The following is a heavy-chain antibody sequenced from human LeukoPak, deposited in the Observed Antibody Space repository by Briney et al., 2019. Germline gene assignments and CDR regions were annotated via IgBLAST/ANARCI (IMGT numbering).Heavy chain of an antibody. J-gene: IGHJ5*02. CDR3: AIGGDAYGSGKSNWFDP. D-gene: IGHD3-10*01. CDR2: ISSSSSYI. V-gene: IGHV3-21*01. CDR1: GFTFSSYS. Sequence: GGSLRLSYAASGFTFSSYSMNWVRQAPGKGPEWVSSISSSSSYIYYTDSVKGRFTISRDNAKNSLYLQMNSLRAEDTAVYYCAIGGDAYGSGKSNWFDPWGQGTLVTVSS.